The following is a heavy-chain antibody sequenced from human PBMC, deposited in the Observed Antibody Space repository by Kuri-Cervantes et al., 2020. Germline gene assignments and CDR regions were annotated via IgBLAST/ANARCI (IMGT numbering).Heavy chain of an antibody. CDR1: GFTFSSYA. Sequence: GESLKISCAASGFTFSSYAMHWVRQAPGKGLEWVAVISYDGSNKYYADSVKGRFTISRDNSKNTLYLQMNSLRAEDTAVYYCATSGDYGRRGGNWFDPWGQGTLVTVSS. V-gene: IGHV3-30-3*01. D-gene: IGHD4-17*01. J-gene: IGHJ5*02. CDR3: ATSGDYGRRGGNWFDP. CDR2: ISYDGSNK.